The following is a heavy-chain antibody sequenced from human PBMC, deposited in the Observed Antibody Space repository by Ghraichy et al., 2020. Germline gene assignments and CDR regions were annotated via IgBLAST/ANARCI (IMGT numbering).Heavy chain of an antibody. V-gene: IGHV3-23*01. J-gene: IGHJ4*02. CDR3: AKDPGTSGWYFSLDY. Sequence: AGSLRLACSASGFPFSYFAMGWVRQVPGKGLEWVSAITGSGGSTYYADSVKGRFTISRDNSKNTLYLQMNSLRADDTAVYYCAKDPGTSGWYFSLDYWGQGTLVTVSS. CDR2: ITGSGGST. CDR1: GFPFSYFA. D-gene: IGHD6-19*01.